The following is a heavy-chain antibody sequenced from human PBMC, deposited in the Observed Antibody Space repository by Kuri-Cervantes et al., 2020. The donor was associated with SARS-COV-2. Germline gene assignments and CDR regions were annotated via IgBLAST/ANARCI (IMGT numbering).Heavy chain of an antibody. V-gene: IGHV3-33*08. D-gene: IGHD3-10*01. Sequence: GESLTISCGASGFSLTNYAIHWVRQAPGKGLEWVSVIWYDGKNEYYAGSVKGRFNISRDTSKNTVSLHMNSLRAEDTAMYYCATGAANSYMDVWGRGTTVTVSS. CDR1: GFSLTNYA. CDR2: IWYDGKNE. CDR3: ATGAANSYMDV. J-gene: IGHJ6*03.